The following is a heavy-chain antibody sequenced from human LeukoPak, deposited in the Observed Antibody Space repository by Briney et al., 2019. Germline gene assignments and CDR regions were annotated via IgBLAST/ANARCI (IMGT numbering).Heavy chain of an antibody. J-gene: IGHJ4*02. V-gene: IGHV3-21*01. CDR1: GFTFSSYS. CDR3: ARVRSGSLDY. Sequence: GGSLRLSGAASGFTFSSYSMNWVRQAPGKGLEWVSFIRSSSSDIYYADSVKGRFTISRDNAKNSLYLQMDSLKAEDTAVYYCARVRSGSLDYWGQGTLVTVSS. D-gene: IGHD1-26*01. CDR2: IRSSSSDI.